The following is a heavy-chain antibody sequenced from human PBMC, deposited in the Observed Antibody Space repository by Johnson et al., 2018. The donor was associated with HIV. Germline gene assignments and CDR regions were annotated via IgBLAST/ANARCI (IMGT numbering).Heavy chain of an antibody. CDR3: ARVTRVGYSSAYVDAFDI. V-gene: IGHV3-20*04. CDR1: GFTFDDYG. CDR2: INWSGGST. Sequence: VQLVESGVGVVQPGRSLRLSCAASGFTFDDYGMSWVRQAPGKGLEWVSGINWSGGSTGYADSVKGRFTISRDNAKQSLYLQMNSLRAEDPALYYCARVTRVGYSSAYVDAFDIWGQGTMVTVSS. D-gene: IGHD3-22*01. J-gene: IGHJ3*02.